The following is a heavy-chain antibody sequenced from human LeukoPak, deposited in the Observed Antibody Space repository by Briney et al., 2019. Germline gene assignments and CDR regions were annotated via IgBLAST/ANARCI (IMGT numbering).Heavy chain of an antibody. D-gene: IGHD4-17*01. CDR2: IFGGST. J-gene: IGHJ4*02. Sequence: GGSLRLSCAASGFTVSDNYMSRVRQTPGEGLEWVSVIFGGSTYYADSVKGRFTISRDNSKNTLYLQMDSLRAEDTAIYYCVKEARGTTVYYWGQGTLVTVSS. CDR3: VKEARGTTVYY. V-gene: IGHV3-66*01. CDR1: GFTVSDNY.